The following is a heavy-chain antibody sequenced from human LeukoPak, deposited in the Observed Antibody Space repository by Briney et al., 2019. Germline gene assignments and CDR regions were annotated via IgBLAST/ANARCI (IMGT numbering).Heavy chain of an antibody. D-gene: IGHD2-15*01. CDR2: IKTDGSST. Sequence: GGSLRLSCAASGFTFSSYWMHWVRQVPGKGLVWVSRIKTDGSSTSYADSVKGRFTISRDDSKNTLYLQMNSLRAEDTAVYYCAKGIDYFDYWGQGTLVAVSS. CDR1: GFTFSSYW. J-gene: IGHJ4*02. CDR3: AKGIDYFDY. V-gene: IGHV3-74*01.